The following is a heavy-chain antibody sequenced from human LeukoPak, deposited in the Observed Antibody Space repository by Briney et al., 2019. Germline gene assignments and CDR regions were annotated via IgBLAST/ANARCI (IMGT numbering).Heavy chain of an antibody. CDR3: TTGIAAAGTVLTDY. V-gene: IGHV3-15*01. J-gene: IGHJ4*02. Sequence: GGSLRLSCAASGFTFSSYSMNWVRQAPGKGLEWVGRIKSKTDGGTTDYAAPVKGRFTISRDDSKNTLYLQMNSLKTEDTAVYYCTTGIAAAGTVLTDYWGQGTLVTVSS. CDR1: GFTFSSYS. D-gene: IGHD6-13*01. CDR2: IKSKTDGGTT.